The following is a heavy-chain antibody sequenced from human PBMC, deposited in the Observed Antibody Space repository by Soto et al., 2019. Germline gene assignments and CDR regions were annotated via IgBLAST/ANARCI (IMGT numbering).Heavy chain of an antibody. V-gene: IGHV4-61*01. J-gene: IGHJ6*02. CDR2: IYYSGST. Sequence: SETLSLTCTVSGGSVSSGSYYWSWIRQPPGKGLEWIGYIYYSGSTNYNPSLKSRVTISVDTSKNQFSLKLSSVTAADTAVYYCASGVAPTYYYGRDVWGQGTTGTV. CDR3: ASGVAPTYYYGRDV. CDR1: GGSVSSGSYY. D-gene: IGHD3-3*01.